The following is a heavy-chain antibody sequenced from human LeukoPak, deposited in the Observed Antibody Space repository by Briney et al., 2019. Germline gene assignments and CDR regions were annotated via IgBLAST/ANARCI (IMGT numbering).Heavy chain of an antibody. CDR3: ARSDYGDYVFGVFFDC. Sequence: GGSLRLSCAASGFTFDDYAMSWVRQAPGKGLEWVSVIYSGGSTYYADSVKGRFTISRDNSKNTLFLQMNSLRAEDTAVYYCARSDYGDYVFGVFFDCWGQGTLVTVSS. D-gene: IGHD4-17*01. CDR1: GFTFDDYA. V-gene: IGHV3-66*01. J-gene: IGHJ4*02. CDR2: IYSGGST.